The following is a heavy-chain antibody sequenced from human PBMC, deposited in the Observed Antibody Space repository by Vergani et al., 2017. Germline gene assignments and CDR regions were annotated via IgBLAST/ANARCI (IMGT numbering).Heavy chain of an antibody. J-gene: IGHJ6*01. CDR2: INPNSGGT. CDR1: GYTFTGYY. V-gene: IGHV1-2*02. Sequence: QVQLVQSGAEVKKPGASVKVSCKASGYTFTGYYMHWVRQAPGQGLEWMGWINPNSGGTNYAQKFQGRVTMTRDTSISTAYMELSRLRSDDTAVYYCAREKIAAAGLTSQYYYYYYGMDVWGQGTTVTVSS. CDR3: AREKIAAAGLTSQYYYYYYGMDV. D-gene: IGHD6-13*01.